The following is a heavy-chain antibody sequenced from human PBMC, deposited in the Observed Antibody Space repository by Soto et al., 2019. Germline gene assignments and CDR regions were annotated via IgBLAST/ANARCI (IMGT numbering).Heavy chain of an antibody. D-gene: IGHD7-27*01. CDR3: ARESRPLGIIDY. CDR2: IYSGGST. V-gene: IGHV3-53*01. J-gene: IGHJ4*02. CDR1: GFTVSSNY. Sequence: GGSLRLSCAASGFTVSSNYMSWVRQAPGKGLEWVSVIYSGGSTYYADSVKGRFTISRDNSKNTLYLQMNSLRAEDTAVYYCARESRPLGIIDYWGQGTLVTVSS.